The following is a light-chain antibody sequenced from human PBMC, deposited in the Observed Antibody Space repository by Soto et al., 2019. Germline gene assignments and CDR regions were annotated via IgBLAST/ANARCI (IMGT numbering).Light chain of an antibody. CDR3: SSHRSTSVYV. CDR1: SSDVGGYNY. Sequence: QSVLTQPASVSGSPGQSITISCTGTSSDVGGYNYVSWHQQYPGKAPKLMIYEVTHRPSGVSNRFSGSKSGNTASLTISGLQAEDEANYYCSSHRSTSVYVFGTGTKVTVL. CDR2: EVT. V-gene: IGLV2-14*01. J-gene: IGLJ1*01.